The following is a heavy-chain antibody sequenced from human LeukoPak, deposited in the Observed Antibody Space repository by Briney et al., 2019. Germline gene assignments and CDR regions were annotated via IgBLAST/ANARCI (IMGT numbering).Heavy chain of an antibody. CDR1: GFAFSSYA. J-gene: IGHJ4*02. D-gene: IGHD3-22*01. Sequence: PGGSLRLSCAASGFAFSSYAMHWVRQAPGKRLEYVSTISSHAGSTYYANSVKGRFTISRDNSKNTLYLQMDSLRAEDMAVYYCARDSGDSSGNYLYYFDCWGQGTLVTVSS. CDR2: ISSHAGST. V-gene: IGHV3-64*01. CDR3: ARDSGDSSGNYLYYFDC.